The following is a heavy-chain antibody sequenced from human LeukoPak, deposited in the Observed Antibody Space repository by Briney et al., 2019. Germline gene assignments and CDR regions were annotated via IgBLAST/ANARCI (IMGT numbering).Heavy chain of an antibody. CDR1: GYTFTSYY. V-gene: IGHV1-46*01. Sequence: GASVKVSCKASGYTFTSYYMHWVRQAPGQGLEWMGIINPSGGSTSYAQKFQGRVTMTRDTSTSTVYMELSSLRSEDTAVYYCAREGEVVTAAEYFQHWGQGTLVTVSS. J-gene: IGHJ1*01. CDR3: AREGEVVTAAEYFQH. D-gene: IGHD2-21*02. CDR2: INPSGGST.